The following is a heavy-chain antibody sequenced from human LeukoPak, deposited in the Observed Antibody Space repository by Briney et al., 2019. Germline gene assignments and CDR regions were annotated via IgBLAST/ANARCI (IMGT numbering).Heavy chain of an antibody. CDR1: GYTFTSYD. V-gene: IGHV1-8*03. J-gene: IGHJ6*03. CDR2: MNPNSGNT. Sequence: ASVKVSCKASGYTFTSYDINWVRQATGQGLEWMGWMNPNSGNTGYAQKFQGRVTITGNTSISTAYMELSSLRSEDTAVYYCAREREDYYYMDVWGKGTTVTVSS. D-gene: IGHD1-26*01. CDR3: AREREDYYYMDV.